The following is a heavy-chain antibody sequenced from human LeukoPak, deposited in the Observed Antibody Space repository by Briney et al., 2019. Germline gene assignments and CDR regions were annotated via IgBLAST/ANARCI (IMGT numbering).Heavy chain of an antibody. CDR1: GFTFSSYA. J-gene: IGHJ6*03. Sequence: GGSLRLSCAASGFTFSSYAMHWVRQAPGKGLEWVAVISYDGSNKYYADSVKGRFTISRDNSKNTLYLQMNSLRAEDTAAYYCARDGIFGVVQYYMDVWGKGTTVTVTS. CDR3: ARDGIFGVVQYYMDV. CDR2: ISYDGSNK. V-gene: IGHV3-30*04. D-gene: IGHD3-3*01.